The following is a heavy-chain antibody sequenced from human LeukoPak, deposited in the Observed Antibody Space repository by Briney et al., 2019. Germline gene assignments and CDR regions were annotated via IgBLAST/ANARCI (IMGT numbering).Heavy chain of an antibody. Sequence: GGSLRLSCAASGFTFSNAWMSWVRQAPGKGLEWVARIKSKTDGGTTDYAAPVKGRFTISRDDSKNTLYLQMNSLKTEDTAVYYCTTVVGAKGDYFDYWGQGTLVTVSS. J-gene: IGHJ4*02. CDR2: IKSKTDGGTT. CDR1: GFTFSNAW. D-gene: IGHD1-26*01. CDR3: TTVVGAKGDYFDY. V-gene: IGHV3-15*01.